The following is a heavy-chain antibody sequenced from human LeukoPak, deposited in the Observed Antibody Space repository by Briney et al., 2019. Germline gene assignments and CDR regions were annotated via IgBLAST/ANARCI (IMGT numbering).Heavy chain of an antibody. D-gene: IGHD3-22*01. V-gene: IGHV4-59*01. CDR1: GGSISSYY. CDR2: IYYSGST. J-gene: IGHJ4*02. Sequence: PSETLSLTCTVSGGSISSYYWNWIRQPPGKGLEWIGYIYYSGSTNYNPSLKSRVTMSVDTSGNQFSLNLSSVTAADTAFYYCARDRLAYYDRSGLDCWGQGTLVTVSS. CDR3: ARDRLAYYDRSGLDC.